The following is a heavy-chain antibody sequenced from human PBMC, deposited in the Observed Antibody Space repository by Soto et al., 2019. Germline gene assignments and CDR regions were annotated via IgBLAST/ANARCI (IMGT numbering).Heavy chain of an antibody. CDR2: ISSSGNSK. Sequence: EVQLVESGGGLVQPGGSLRLSCVASGFTFTGYEMNWVRQAPGKGLEWVSYISSSGNSKYYADSVKGRFTISRDNSKNTLYLQMNSLRAEDTAVYYCAKEGYSYGYGYWGQGTLVTVSS. CDR3: AKEGYSYGYGY. CDR1: GFTFTGYE. V-gene: IGHV3-48*03. D-gene: IGHD5-18*01. J-gene: IGHJ4*02.